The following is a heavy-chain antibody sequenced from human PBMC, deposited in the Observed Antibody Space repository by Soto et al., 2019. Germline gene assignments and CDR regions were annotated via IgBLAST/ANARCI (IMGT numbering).Heavy chain of an antibody. CDR2: TRNKANSYTT. CDR1: GFTFSSYG. Sequence: GSLRLSCAASGFTFSSYGMHWVRQAPGKGLEWVGRTRNKANSYTTEYAASVKGRFTISRDDSKNSLYLQMNSLKTEDTAVYYCARVVGAPNWFDPWGQGTLVTVSS. J-gene: IGHJ5*02. D-gene: IGHD1-26*01. V-gene: IGHV3-72*01. CDR3: ARVVGAPNWFDP.